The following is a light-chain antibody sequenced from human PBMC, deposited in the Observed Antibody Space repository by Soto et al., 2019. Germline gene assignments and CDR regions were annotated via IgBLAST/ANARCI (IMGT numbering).Light chain of an antibody. CDR3: AAWDNSLNGLL. CDR2: NDD. V-gene: IGLV1-36*01. CDR1: SSNIGNNA. J-gene: IGLJ2*01. Sequence: QSVLTQPPSVSEAPRQRVTISCSGSSSNIGNNAVNWYQQLPGKPPELVIYNDDLLPSGVSARFSGSKSGTSASLAISGLQSEDEADYYCAAWDNSLNGLLFGGGTKLTVL.